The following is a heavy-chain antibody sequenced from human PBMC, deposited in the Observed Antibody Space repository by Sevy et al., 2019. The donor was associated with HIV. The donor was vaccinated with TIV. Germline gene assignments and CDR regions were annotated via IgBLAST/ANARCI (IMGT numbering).Heavy chain of an antibody. V-gene: IGHV4-59*01. CDR3: ARVRGRSRGYYYGSGSYADYYYYMDV. Sequence: SETLSLTCTVSGGSISSYYWSWIRQPPGKGLEWIGYIYYSGSTNYNPSLRCRVTISVDTSKNQFSLKLSSVTAADTAVYYCARVRGRSRGYYYGSGSYADYYYYMDVWGKGTTVTVSS. CDR1: GGSISSYY. CDR2: IYYSGST. D-gene: IGHD3-10*01. J-gene: IGHJ6*03.